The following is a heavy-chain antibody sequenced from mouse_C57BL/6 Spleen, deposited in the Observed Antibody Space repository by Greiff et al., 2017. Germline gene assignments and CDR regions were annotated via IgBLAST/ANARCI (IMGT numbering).Heavy chain of an antibody. CDR3: ARGITYGSEGYFDY. CDR2: IYPGDGDT. V-gene: IGHV1-80*01. J-gene: IGHJ2*01. Sequence: VQLQQSGAELVKPGASVKISCKASGYAFSSYWMNWVKQRPGKGLEWIGQIYPGDGDTNYNGKFKGKATLTADKSSSTAYMQLSSLTSEDSAVYFCARGITYGSEGYFDYWGQGTTLTVSS. CDR1: GYAFSSYW. D-gene: IGHD1-1*01.